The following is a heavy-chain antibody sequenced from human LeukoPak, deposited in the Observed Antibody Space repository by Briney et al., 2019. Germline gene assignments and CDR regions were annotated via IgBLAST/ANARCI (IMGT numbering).Heavy chain of an antibody. V-gene: IGHV4-59*01. CDR1: GGSISRYY. J-gene: IGHJ4*02. D-gene: IGHD3-16*02. CDR3: ARGYDYVWGSYPH. CDR2: IYYSGST. Sequence: PQTLSPTCTAPGGSISRYYGSWNRQPPGKGLEWIGYIYYSGSTNYNPSLKSRVTISVDTSKNQFSLKLSSVTAADTAVYYCARGYDYVWGSYPHWGQGTLVTVSS.